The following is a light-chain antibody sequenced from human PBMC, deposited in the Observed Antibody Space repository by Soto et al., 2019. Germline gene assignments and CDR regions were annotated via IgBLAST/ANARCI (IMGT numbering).Light chain of an antibody. CDR3: LQVYSFPRT. V-gene: IGKV1-12*01. Sequence: DIQMTQSPSSVSASVGDRVIISCRASQDISSNLAWFQQKPGKAPQYLIQAASILQSGVPSRFSGSGSGTEFILTINNLQPEDFASYFCLQVYSFPRTFGLGTKVDI. CDR2: AAS. J-gene: IGKJ1*01. CDR1: QDISSN.